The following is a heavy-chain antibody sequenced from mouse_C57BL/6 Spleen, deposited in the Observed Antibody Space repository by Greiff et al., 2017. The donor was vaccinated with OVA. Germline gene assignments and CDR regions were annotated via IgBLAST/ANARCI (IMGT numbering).Heavy chain of an antibody. V-gene: IGHV1-26*01. CDR1: GYTFTDYY. D-gene: IGHD6-2*01. J-gene: IGHJ2*01. CDR2: INPNNGGT. CDR3: ASSLGQYYFDY. Sequence: EVQLQQSGPELVKPGASVKISCKASGYTFTDYYMNWVKQSHGKSLEWIGDINPNNGGTSYNQKFKGKATLTVDKSSSTAYMELRSLTSEDSAVYYCASSLGQYYFDYWGQGTTLTVSS.